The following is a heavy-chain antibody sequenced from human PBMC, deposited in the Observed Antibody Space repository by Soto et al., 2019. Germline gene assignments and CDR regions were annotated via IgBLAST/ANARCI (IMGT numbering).Heavy chain of an antibody. D-gene: IGHD2-8*01. J-gene: IGHJ4*02. CDR3: ARRGYCPNGVCFFDH. Sequence: GGSLRLSCAASGFTFSDYSMNWVRQAPGKGLEWVSSISSSTTYIYYADSVKGRFTISRDNAKNSLCLQMNSLRAEDTAVYYCARRGYCPNGVCFFDHWGQGTLVTVSS. CDR2: ISSSTTYI. V-gene: IGHV3-21*01. CDR1: GFTFSDYS.